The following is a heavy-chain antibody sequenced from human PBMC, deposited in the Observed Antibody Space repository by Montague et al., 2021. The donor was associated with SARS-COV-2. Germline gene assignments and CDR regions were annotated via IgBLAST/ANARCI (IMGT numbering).Heavy chain of an antibody. D-gene: IGHD3-3*01. Sequence: SETLSLTCAVSDDSITSCSWCWAWHRPPPGMELVWIGSFCCTASSYYTLTIKSRITMSVATTKKHLSLNLNSVTAADTAVYYCARGRSGFFNPLDDWGQGTLVTVSS. CDR2: FCCTASS. J-gene: IGHJ4*02. V-gene: IGHV4-39*02. CDR1: DDSITSCSWC. CDR3: ARGRSGFFNPLDD.